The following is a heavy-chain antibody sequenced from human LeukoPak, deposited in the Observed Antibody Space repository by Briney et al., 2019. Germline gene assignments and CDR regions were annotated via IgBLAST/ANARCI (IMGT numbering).Heavy chain of an antibody. D-gene: IGHD1-26*01. V-gene: IGHV5-51*01. CDR1: GYSFTNYW. Sequence: GESLKISCEGSGYSFTNYWIGWMRQMPGKGLEWMGTIYPDDSDTRYSPSFQGQVTISADKSINTAYLQWSSLKASDTAMYYCARQGVGTSTCDYWGQGTLVTVSS. CDR3: ARQGVGTSTCDY. J-gene: IGHJ4*02. CDR2: IYPDDSDT.